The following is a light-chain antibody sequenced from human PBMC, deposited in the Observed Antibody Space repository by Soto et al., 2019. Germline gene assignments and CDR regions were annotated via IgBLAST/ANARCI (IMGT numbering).Light chain of an antibody. CDR2: WAS. Sequence: DIVMTQSPESLAVSLGERATINCKSSQNVLHNSNNKDFLAWYQQKPGQSPKLLIYWASTRESGVPDRFSGSGSGTDFTLTISSLQAEDVAVYYCQQYFSLPLTFGGGTKVEIK. V-gene: IGKV4-1*01. CDR3: QQYFSLPLT. CDR1: QNVLHNSNNKDF. J-gene: IGKJ4*01.